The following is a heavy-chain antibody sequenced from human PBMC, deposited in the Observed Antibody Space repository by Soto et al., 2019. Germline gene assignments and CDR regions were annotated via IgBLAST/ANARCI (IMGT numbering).Heavy chain of an antibody. V-gene: IGHV4-59*08. CDR3: ARHAGIVVVPAVMGSFDI. D-gene: IGHD2-2*01. J-gene: IGHJ3*02. CDR2: IYYSGST. CDR1: GCSISSYY. Sequence: SETLSLTCTVSGCSISSYYWSWIRQPPGKGLEWIGYIYYSGSTNYNPSLKSRVTISVDTSKNQFSLKLSSVTAADTAVYYCARHAGIVVVPAVMGSFDIWGQGTMVTVSS.